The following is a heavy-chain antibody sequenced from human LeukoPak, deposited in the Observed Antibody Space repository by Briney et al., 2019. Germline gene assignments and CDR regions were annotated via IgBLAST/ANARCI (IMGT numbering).Heavy chain of an antibody. V-gene: IGHV1-18*01. J-gene: IGHJ4*02. CDR1: GYTFTSYG. CDR3: ARDATPLIAAADSFDY. CDR2: ISAYNGNT. Sequence: ASVKVSCKASGYTFTSYGISWVRQAPGQGLEWMGWISAYNGNTNYAQKFQGRVTMTRDTSTSTVYMELSSLRSEDTAVYYCARDATPLIAAADSFDYWGQGTLVTVSS. D-gene: IGHD6-13*01.